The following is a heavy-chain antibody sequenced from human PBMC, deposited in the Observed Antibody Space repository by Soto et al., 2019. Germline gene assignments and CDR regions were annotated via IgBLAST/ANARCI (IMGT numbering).Heavy chain of an antibody. J-gene: IGHJ4*02. CDR3: ARDKITGLFDY. Sequence: QVQLQQWGAGLLKPSETLSLTCAVYGGSFSGYYWTWIRQPPGTGLEWIGEINHSGSTNYNPSRKSRVTISVDTSNNKFSLKLTSVTAADTAVYYCARDKITGLFDYWGQGTLVTVSS. CDR1: GGSFSGYY. CDR2: INHSGST. V-gene: IGHV4-34*01. D-gene: IGHD2-8*02.